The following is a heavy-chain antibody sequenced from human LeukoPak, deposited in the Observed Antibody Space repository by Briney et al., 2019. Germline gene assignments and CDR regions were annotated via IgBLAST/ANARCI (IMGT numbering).Heavy chain of an antibody. Sequence: GGSLRLSCAASGFTFSSSEMNWVRQAPGKGLEWVSYMSSSARTTYYADSVKGRFTISRDNAKNSLYLQMNSLRADDTAVCYCARRAGDGFDIWGQGTMVTVSS. V-gene: IGHV3-48*03. CDR3: ARRAGDGFDI. CDR1: GFTFSSSE. CDR2: MSSSARTT. J-gene: IGHJ3*02.